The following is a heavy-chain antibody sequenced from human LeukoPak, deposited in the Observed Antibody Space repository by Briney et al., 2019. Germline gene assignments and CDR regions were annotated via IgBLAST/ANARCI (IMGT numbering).Heavy chain of an antibody. J-gene: IGHJ3*02. D-gene: IGHD2-2*02. V-gene: IGHV3-53*01. CDR3: ARSTYTHAFDI. CDR1: GFSFSSYN. CDR2: IYSGGST. Sequence: PGGSLRLSYAASGFSFSSYNMSWVRQAPGKGLEWVSVIYSGGSTYYADSVKGRFTISRDNSKNTLYLQMNSLRAEDTAVYYCARSTYTHAFDIWGQGTMVTVSS.